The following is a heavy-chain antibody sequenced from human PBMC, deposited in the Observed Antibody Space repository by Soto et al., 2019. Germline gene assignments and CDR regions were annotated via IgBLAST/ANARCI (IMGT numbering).Heavy chain of an antibody. CDR1: GFTFRSYW. J-gene: IGHJ5*02. CDR3: VRDKPHNWFDP. V-gene: IGHV3-74*01. Sequence: GGSLRLPCAASGFTFRSYWMHWVRQVPGKGLVWFSRINNDGSSATYADSVKGRFTISRDNAKNTVYLQMNSLRAEDTAVYYCVRDKPHNWFDPWGQGTPVTVSS. CDR2: INNDGSSA.